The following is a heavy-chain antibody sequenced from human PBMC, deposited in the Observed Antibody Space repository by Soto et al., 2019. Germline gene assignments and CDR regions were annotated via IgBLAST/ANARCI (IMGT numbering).Heavy chain of an antibody. CDR3: ARDPARGAARPLGNFDY. Sequence: PGGSLRLSCAASGFTFSSYSMNWVRQAPGKGLEWVSSISSSSSYIYYADSVKGRFTISRDNAKNSLYLQMNSLRAEDTAVYYCARDPARGAARPLGNFDYWGQGTLVTVS. J-gene: IGHJ4*02. V-gene: IGHV3-21*01. CDR2: ISSSSSYI. CDR1: GFTFSSYS. D-gene: IGHD6-6*01.